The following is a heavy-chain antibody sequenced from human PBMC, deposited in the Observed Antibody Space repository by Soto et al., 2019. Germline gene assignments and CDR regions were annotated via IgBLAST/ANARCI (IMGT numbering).Heavy chain of an antibody. CDR3: ARDDPGLGIDF. CDR2: VPTDGTAV. CDR1: EFTLRNYW. J-gene: IGHJ4*02. D-gene: IGHD1-26*01. V-gene: IGHV3-74*03. Sequence: GGSLRLSCEVSEFTLRNYWMHWVRQPPGKGPEWVANVPTDGTAVAYADSVRGRFTISKDDAKNTLYLQMNSLRVEDTAMYYCARDDPGLGIDFWGQGALVTVSS.